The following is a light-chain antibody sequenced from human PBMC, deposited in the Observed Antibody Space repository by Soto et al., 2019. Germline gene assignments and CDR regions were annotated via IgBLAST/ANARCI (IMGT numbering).Light chain of an antibody. CDR1: QSVGSN. CDR2: EAS. J-gene: IGKJ1*01. Sequence: EVVMTQSPATVPVSLEGRVTLSCRASQSVGSNLAWYQQKPGQPPRLLIYEASKRDTGVPTRFSGSGSGTEFTLTITSLQSEDFAIYYCQQYNHWPPWTFGQGTKVEVK. CDR3: QQYNHWPPWT. V-gene: IGKV3D-15*01.